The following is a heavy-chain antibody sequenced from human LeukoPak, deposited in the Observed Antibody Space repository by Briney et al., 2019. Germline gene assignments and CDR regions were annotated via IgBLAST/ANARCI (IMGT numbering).Heavy chain of an antibody. CDR1: GFTFSSYA. CDR2: ISGSGGST. V-gene: IGHV3-23*01. J-gene: IGHJ4*02. Sequence: QLGGSLRLSCAASGFTFSSYAMSWVRQAPGKGLEWVSAISGSGGSTYYADSVKGRFTISRDNSKNTLYLQMNSLRAEDTAVYYCAKIGSRGLVGATIDYWGQGTLVTVSS. D-gene: IGHD1-26*01. CDR3: AKIGSRGLVGATIDY.